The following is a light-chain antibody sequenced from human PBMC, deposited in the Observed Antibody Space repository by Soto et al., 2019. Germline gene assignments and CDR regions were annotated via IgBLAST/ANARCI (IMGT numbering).Light chain of an antibody. Sequence: QMTQTPSTLSASVGDRVTITCRASQSISSWLAWYQQKPGKAPKLLIYDASSLESGVPSRFSGSGSGTDFTLTISCLQPEDFATYYCQLYESYPQTFGQGTKVDI. CDR2: DAS. V-gene: IGKV1-5*01. J-gene: IGKJ1*01. CDR3: QLYESYPQT. CDR1: QSISSW.